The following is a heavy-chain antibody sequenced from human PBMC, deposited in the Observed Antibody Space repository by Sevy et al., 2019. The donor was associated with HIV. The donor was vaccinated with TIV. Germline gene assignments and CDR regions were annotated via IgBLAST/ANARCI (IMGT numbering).Heavy chain of an antibody. D-gene: IGHD5-12*01. CDR2: IKSKTDGGTT. V-gene: IGHV3-15*01. J-gene: IGHJ4*02. Sequence: GGSLRLSCAASEFTFSSYAMSWVRQAPGKGLEWVGRIKSKTDGGTTDYAAPVKGRFTISRDDSKNTLYLQMNSLKTEDTAVYYCTTDLLEMATIWGQGTLVTVSS. CDR1: EFTFSSYA. CDR3: TTDLLEMATI.